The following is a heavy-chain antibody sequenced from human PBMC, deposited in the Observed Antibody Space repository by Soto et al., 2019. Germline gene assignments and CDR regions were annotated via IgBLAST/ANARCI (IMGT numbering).Heavy chain of an antibody. CDR3: AGMPYTSGLRFDP. D-gene: IGHD6-19*01. V-gene: IGHV4-30-2*01. J-gene: IGHJ5*02. CDR1: GDSYSISTYS. CDR2: IYQSGVT. Sequence: SETLSLTCNMSGDSYSISTYSWSWIRQPPGKALQWIGFIYQSGVTSYNPSLASRVSISLDRSNNQCFLKLKSVTAADTAVYFCAGMPYTSGLRFDPWGPGTLVTVS.